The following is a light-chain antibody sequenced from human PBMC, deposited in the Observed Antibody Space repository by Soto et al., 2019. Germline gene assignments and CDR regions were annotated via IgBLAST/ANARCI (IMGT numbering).Light chain of an antibody. CDR1: QIISSW. J-gene: IGKJ1*01. Sequence: DIQMTQSPSTVSASVGDRVTITCRASQIISSWLAWYQQKPGKAPKLLIYKASSLESGVPSRFSGSGSGTEFTLTISSLQPDDFATYYCQQYNNYPWTFGQGTKVDIK. CDR3: QQYNNYPWT. V-gene: IGKV1-5*03. CDR2: KAS.